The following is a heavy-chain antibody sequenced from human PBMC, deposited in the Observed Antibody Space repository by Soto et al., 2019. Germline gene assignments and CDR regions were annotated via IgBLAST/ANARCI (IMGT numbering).Heavy chain of an antibody. D-gene: IGHD3-22*01. J-gene: IGHJ4*02. CDR1: GDSFTSYT. V-gene: IGHV1-69*02. Sequence: QVHLVQSGAEVKKPGFSVKVSCKASGDSFTSYTFHWVRQAPGQGLEWMGRIIPNLNLANYAQRFEGRVTITADRSTNTAYMELHSLTSGDTAMYYCARVVKESSGWQYYFDLWGQGNLVTVSS. CDR3: ARVVKESSGWQYYFDL. CDR2: IIPNLNLA.